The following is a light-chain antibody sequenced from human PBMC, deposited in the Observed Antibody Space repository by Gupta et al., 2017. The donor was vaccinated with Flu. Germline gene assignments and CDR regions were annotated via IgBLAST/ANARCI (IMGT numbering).Light chain of an antibody. J-gene: IGKJ3*01. CDR3: QQYYDTPS. V-gene: IGKV4-1*01. CDR2: WAS. Sequence: SLGEKATINCKSSQSVKYSSDSKNYLAWYQQKPGQPPKLLIYWASTRESGVPDRFSGSGSGTDFTLTISSLQAEDVAVYYCQQYYDTPSFGPGTTLDIK. CDR1: QSVKYSSDSKNY.